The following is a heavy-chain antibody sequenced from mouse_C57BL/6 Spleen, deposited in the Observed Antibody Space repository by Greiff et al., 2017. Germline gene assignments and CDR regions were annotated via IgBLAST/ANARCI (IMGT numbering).Heavy chain of an antibody. V-gene: IGHV1-84*01. CDR2: IYPGSGNT. CDR1: GYTFTDYY. J-gene: IGHJ4*01. CDR3: ARLIRAEGYARDY. Sequence: QVQLQQSGPELVKPGASVKISCKASGYTFTDYYINWVKQRPGQGLAWIGWIYPGSGNTNYNEKFKGKATLTVATSSSTAYMQLSSLTSEDSAVYGCARLIRAEGYARDYRGQGTSGTVAS. D-gene: IGHD3-3*01.